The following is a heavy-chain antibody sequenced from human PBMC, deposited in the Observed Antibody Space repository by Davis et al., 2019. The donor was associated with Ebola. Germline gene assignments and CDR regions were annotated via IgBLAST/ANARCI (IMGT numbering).Heavy chain of an antibody. CDR2: IYYSGST. J-gene: IGHJ6*03. Sequence: LRLSCTASGGSISRGGSYWTWIRQHPGKGLEWIGYIYYSGSTYYKPSLKSRVTISLDTSKNQFSLILYSVTAADTAVYYCARDLRYDSSGYDYYFYMDVWGKGTTVTVSS. CDR1: GGSISRGGSY. CDR3: ARDLRYDSSGYDYYFYMDV. D-gene: IGHD3-22*01. V-gene: IGHV4-31*03.